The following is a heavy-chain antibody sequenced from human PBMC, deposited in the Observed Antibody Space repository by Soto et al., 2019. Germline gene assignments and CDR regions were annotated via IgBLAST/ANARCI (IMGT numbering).Heavy chain of an antibody. D-gene: IGHD7-27*01. CDR2: INPDGSFR. Sequence: GGSLRLSCAASGFTFSTYWMHWVRQAPGKGLVWVARINPDGSFRSYADSVKGRFTISRDNAKNTLYLQVNSLRAEDTAVYYCSRDSYTGTYYYGFDVWGHGTTVTVSS. CDR1: GFTFSTYW. J-gene: IGHJ6*01. V-gene: IGHV3-74*01. CDR3: SRDSYTGTYYYGFDV.